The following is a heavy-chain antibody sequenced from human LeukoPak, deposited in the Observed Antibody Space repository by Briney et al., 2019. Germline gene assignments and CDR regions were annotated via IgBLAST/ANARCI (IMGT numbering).Heavy chain of an antibody. CDR2: INHSGST. CDR1: GGSFSGYY. J-gene: IGHJ6*02. CDR3: ARGSQLLWFGELLPLSYGMDV. Sequence: PSETLSLTCAVYGGSFSGYYWSWIRQPPGKGLEWIGEINHSGSTNYNPSLKGRVTISVDTSKNQFSLKLSSVTAADTAVYYCARGSQLLWFGELLPLSYGMDVWGQGTTVTVSS. V-gene: IGHV4-34*01. D-gene: IGHD3-10*01.